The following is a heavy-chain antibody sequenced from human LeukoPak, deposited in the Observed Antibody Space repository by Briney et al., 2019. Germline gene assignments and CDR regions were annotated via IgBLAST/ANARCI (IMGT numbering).Heavy chain of an antibody. Sequence: SETLSLTCTVSGGPISSGGYYWSWIRQHPGKGLEWIGYIYYSGSTYYNPSLKSRVTISVDTSKNQFSLKLSSVTAADTPVYYCARGTTMVRGVSHFDYWGQGTLVTVSS. CDR2: IYYSGST. CDR1: GGPISSGGYY. J-gene: IGHJ4*02. V-gene: IGHV4-31*03. CDR3: ARGTTMVRGVSHFDY. D-gene: IGHD3-10*01.